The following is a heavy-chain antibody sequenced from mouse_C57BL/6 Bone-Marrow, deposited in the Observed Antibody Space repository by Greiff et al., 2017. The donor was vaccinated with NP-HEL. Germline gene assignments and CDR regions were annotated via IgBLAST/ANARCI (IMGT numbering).Heavy chain of an antibody. Sequence: QVQLQQSGPGLVQPSQSLSITCTVSGFSLTSYGVHWVRQSPGKGLEWLGVIWSGGSTDYNAAFISRLSISKDNSKSQVFFKMNSLQADDTAIYYCARNWGYGSPYYFDYWGQGTTLTVSS. CDR2: IWSGGST. CDR1: GFSLTSYG. D-gene: IGHD1-1*01. J-gene: IGHJ2*01. V-gene: IGHV2-2*01. CDR3: ARNWGYGSPYYFDY.